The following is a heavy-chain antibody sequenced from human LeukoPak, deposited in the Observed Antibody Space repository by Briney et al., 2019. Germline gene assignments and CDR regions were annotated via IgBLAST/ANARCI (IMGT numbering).Heavy chain of an antibody. Sequence: SGGSLRLSCAASGFTFSDYYMSWIRQAPGKGLEWASTISATGSTTYYADSVKGRFTISRDNSKNTLYLQMNNLRAEDTAVYYCAMNAGQWLVPYDHWGQGTLVTVSS. CDR1: GFTFSDYY. CDR2: ISATGSTT. V-gene: IGHV3-23*01. D-gene: IGHD6-19*01. CDR3: AMNAGQWLVPYDH. J-gene: IGHJ4*02.